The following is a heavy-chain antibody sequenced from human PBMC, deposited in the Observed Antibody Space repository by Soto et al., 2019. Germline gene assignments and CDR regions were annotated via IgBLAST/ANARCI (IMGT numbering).Heavy chain of an antibody. D-gene: IGHD1-26*01. CDR3: ARGRGRVGGGGYYGLEV. CDR1: GFTFSDYS. Sequence: PGGSLRLSCAASGFTFSDYSMVWVRQASGKGLEWVASIHMKKTFIDYADSVKGRFTISRDDAKNSLFLQMNSLRVEDTAVYYCARGRGRVGGGGYYGLEVWGQGTTVTVSS. CDR2: IHMKKTFI. V-gene: IGHV3-21*06. J-gene: IGHJ6*02.